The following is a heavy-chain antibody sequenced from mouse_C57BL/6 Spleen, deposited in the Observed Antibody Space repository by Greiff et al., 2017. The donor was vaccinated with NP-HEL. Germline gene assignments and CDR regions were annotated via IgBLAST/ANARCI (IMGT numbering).Heavy chain of an antibody. D-gene: IGHD1-1*01. CDR2: ISYDGSN. Sequence: EVQLVESGPGLVKPSQSLSLTCSVTGYSITSGYYWNWIRQFPGNILEWMGYISYDGSNNSNPSLKNRSSITRYTSKYQFFLKLNTVTTEDTATYYCARIPFITTVVAPVLYYYAMDYWGQGTSVTVSS. CDR3: ARIPFITTVVAPVLYYYAMDY. V-gene: IGHV3-6*01. CDR1: GYSITSGYY. J-gene: IGHJ4*01.